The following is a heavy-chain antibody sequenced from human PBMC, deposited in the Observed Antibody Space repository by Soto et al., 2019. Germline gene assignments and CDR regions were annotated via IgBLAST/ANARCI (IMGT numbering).Heavy chain of an antibody. D-gene: IGHD3-10*01. CDR2: IYYSGST. Sequence: QVQLQESGPGLVKPSQTLSLTCTVSGGSISSGDYYWSWIRQPPGKGLEWIGYIYYSGSTYYNPSLESRVTISVDTSKNQFSLKLSSVTAADTAVYYCARDIAYYYGSGSYYNSYYYYGMDVWGQGTTVTVSS. CDR3: ARDIAYYYGSGSYYNSYYYYGMDV. CDR1: GGSISSGDYY. J-gene: IGHJ6*02. V-gene: IGHV4-30-4*01.